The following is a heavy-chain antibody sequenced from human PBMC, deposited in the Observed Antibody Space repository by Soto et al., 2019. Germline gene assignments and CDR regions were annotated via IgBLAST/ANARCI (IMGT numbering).Heavy chain of an antibody. D-gene: IGHD3-16*01. Sequence: EVQLVESGGGLVKPGGSLRLSCAASGFTFSNAWLSWVRQAPGKGLEWVGRIKSKTDGGTTDYAAPVKGRFTISRDDSKNMLYLQMNSLKTEDTAVYYCTTSYVYYGMDVWGQGTTVTVSS. CDR3: TTSYVYYGMDV. J-gene: IGHJ6*02. V-gene: IGHV3-15*01. CDR1: GFTFSNAW. CDR2: IKSKTDGGTT.